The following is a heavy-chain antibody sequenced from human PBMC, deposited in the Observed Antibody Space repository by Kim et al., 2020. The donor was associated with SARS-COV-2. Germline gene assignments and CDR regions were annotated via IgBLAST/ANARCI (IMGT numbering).Heavy chain of an antibody. Sequence: GGSLRLSCAASGFSFSSYEMNWVRQAPGKGLEWVSYITSSGSTIYYADSVKGRFTISRDNAKNSLYLQMNSLRAEDTAVYYCARAKSGAYYGSGNDYWGQGTLVTVSS. D-gene: IGHD3-10*01. CDR3: ARAKSGAYYGSGNDY. V-gene: IGHV3-48*03. CDR2: ITSSGSTI. CDR1: GFSFSSYE. J-gene: IGHJ4*02.